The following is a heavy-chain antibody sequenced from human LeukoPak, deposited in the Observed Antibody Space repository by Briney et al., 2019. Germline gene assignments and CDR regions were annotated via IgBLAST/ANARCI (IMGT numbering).Heavy chain of an antibody. Sequence: GVSLRLSCAASGFTFSSYAMSWVRQAPGKGLEWVSAISGSGGSTYYADSVKGRFTISRDNSKNTLYLQMNSLRAEDTAVYYCAKQRGSSTSFYFDYWGQGTLVTVSS. V-gene: IGHV3-23*01. J-gene: IGHJ4*02. CDR1: GFTFSSYA. D-gene: IGHD2-2*01. CDR2: ISGSGGST. CDR3: AKQRGSSTSFYFDY.